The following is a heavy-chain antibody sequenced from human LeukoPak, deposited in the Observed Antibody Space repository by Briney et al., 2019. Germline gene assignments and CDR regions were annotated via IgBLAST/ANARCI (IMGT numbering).Heavy chain of an antibody. D-gene: IGHD6-6*01. Sequence: GSLRLSCAASGFTFGDYAMHWVRQAPGKGLEWVSAISGSGGSTYYADSVKGRFTISRDNSKNTLYLQMNSLRAEDTAVYYCAKSSSSPIYYYYYYMDVWGKGITVTVSS. V-gene: IGHV3-23*01. CDR2: ISGSGGST. J-gene: IGHJ6*03. CDR1: GFTFGDYA. CDR3: AKSSSSPIYYYYYYMDV.